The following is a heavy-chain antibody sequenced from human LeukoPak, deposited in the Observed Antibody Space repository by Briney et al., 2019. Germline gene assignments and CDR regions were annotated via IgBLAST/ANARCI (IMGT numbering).Heavy chain of an antibody. J-gene: IGHJ4*02. CDR3: ARAKTSIAARPPDY. Sequence: PGGSLRLSCAASGFTFSSYAMHWVRQAPGEGLEWVAVISYDGSNKYYADSVKGRFTISRDNSKNTLYLQMNSLRAEDTAVYYCARAKTSIAARPPDYWGQGTLVTVSS. CDR2: ISYDGSNK. CDR1: GFTFSSYA. V-gene: IGHV3-30-3*01. D-gene: IGHD6-6*01.